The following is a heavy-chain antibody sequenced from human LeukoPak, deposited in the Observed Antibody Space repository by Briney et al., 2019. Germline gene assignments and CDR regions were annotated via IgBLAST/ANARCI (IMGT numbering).Heavy chain of an antibody. CDR3: ARDLSSGQPFDAFDI. D-gene: IGHD3-22*01. V-gene: IGHV4-61*02. CDR1: GGSISSGSYY. Sequence: PSETLSLTCTVSGGSISSGSYYWSWIRQPAGKGLEWIGRIYTSGSTNYNPSLKSRVTMSVDTSKNQFSLKLSSVTAADTAVYYCARDLSSGQPFDAFDIWGQGTMVTVSS. J-gene: IGHJ3*02. CDR2: IYTSGST.